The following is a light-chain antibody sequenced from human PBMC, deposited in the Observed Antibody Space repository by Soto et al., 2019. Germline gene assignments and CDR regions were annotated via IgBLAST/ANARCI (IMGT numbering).Light chain of an antibody. Sequence: QSVLTQPASVSGSPGQSIAISCTGTSSDVDGYNYVSWYQHHPGKAPKLMIYDVSSRPSGVSNRFSGSKSGNTASLTFSGLQAEDEADYYCISYTTISTYVFGTGTKVTVL. CDR2: DVS. J-gene: IGLJ1*01. V-gene: IGLV2-14*03. CDR1: SSDVDGYNY. CDR3: ISYTTISTYV.